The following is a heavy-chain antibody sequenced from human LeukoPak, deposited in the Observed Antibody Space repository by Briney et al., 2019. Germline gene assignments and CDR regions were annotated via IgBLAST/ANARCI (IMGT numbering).Heavy chain of an antibody. V-gene: IGHV3-23*01. Sequence: GSLRLSCAASGFTFSSYAMSWVRQAPGKGLEWVSAISGSGGSTYYADSVKGRFTISRDNSKNTLHLQMNSLRAEDTAVYYCAKVGRVLRFLEWLSPFDYWGQGTLVTVSS. CDR3: AKVGRVLRFLEWLSPFDY. CDR2: ISGSGGST. D-gene: IGHD3-3*01. CDR1: GFTFSSYA. J-gene: IGHJ4*02.